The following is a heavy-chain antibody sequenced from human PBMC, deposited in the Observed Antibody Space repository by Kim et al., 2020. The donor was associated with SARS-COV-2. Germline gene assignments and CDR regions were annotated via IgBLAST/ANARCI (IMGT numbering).Heavy chain of an antibody. D-gene: IGHD7-27*01. CDR3: ARENSGPDWYFDL. Sequence: YADSVKGRFTISRDNAKNSLDLQMNRLRAEDTALYYCARENSGPDWYFDLWGRGTLVTVSS. J-gene: IGHJ2*01. V-gene: IGHV3-11*05.